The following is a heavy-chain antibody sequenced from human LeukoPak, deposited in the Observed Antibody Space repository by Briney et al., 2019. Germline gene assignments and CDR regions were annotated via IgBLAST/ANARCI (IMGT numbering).Heavy chain of an antibody. D-gene: IGHD4-17*01. CDR2: IYYSGGI. V-gene: IGHV4-28*02. CDR3: ARKATTGPTKAAFDI. J-gene: IGHJ3*02. CDR1: GFTFSSYSM. Sequence: LRLSCAASGFTFSSYSMNWVRQAPGKGLEWIGHIYYSGGIYYNPSLKSRVTMSVDTSKNQFSLKLSSVTAVDTAVYYCARKATTGPTKAAFDIWGQGTMVTVSS.